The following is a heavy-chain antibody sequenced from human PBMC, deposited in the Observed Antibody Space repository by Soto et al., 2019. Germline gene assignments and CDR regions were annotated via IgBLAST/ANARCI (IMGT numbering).Heavy chain of an antibody. D-gene: IGHD3-3*01. Sequence: ASVKVSCKASGYTFTSYDINWVRQATGQGLEWMGWMNPNSGNTGYAQKFQGRVTMTRNTSISTAYMELSSLRSEDTAVYYCARGVGVYDFWSGYYLYYYYYYMDVWGKGTTVTVSS. CDR2: MNPNSGNT. J-gene: IGHJ6*03. CDR3: ARGVGVYDFWSGYYLYYYYYYMDV. CDR1: GYTFTSYD. V-gene: IGHV1-8*01.